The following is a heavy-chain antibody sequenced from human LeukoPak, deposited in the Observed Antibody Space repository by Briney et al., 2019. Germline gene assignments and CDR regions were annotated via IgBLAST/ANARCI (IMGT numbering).Heavy chain of an antibody. V-gene: IGHV3-23*01. CDR2: ISGSSGNA. CDR3: AKDGAKDDRTGSLGHYFDY. J-gene: IGHJ4*02. CDR1: GFTFSSYA. D-gene: IGHD3-22*01. Sequence: AGGSLRLSCAASGFTFSSYAMNWVRQVPEKGLEWVSAISGSSGNANYADSVKGRFTVSRDNSKNTLYLQMISLRAEDTALYYCAKDGAKDDRTGSLGHYFDYRGQGILVIVSS.